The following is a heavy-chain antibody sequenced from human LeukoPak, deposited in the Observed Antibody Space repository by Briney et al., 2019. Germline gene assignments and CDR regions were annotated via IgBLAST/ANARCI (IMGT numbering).Heavy chain of an antibody. CDR1: GGSISSYY. CDR2: IYYSRST. V-gene: IGHV4-59*08. Sequence: SETLSLTCTVSGGSISSYYWSWIRQPPGKGLEWIGYIYYSRSTNYNPSLKSRATISVDTSKNQFSLKLSSVTAADTAVYYCARGIAAASGYFDYWGQGTLVTVSS. CDR3: ARGIAAASGYFDY. J-gene: IGHJ4*02. D-gene: IGHD6-13*01.